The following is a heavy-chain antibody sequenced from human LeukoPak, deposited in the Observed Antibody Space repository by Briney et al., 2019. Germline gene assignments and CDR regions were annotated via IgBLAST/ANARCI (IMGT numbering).Heavy chain of an antibody. CDR1: GGSISSYY. CDR3: ARGKDVDTAMAYFDY. V-gene: IGHV4-59*08. D-gene: IGHD5-18*01. Sequence: PSETLSLTCTVPGGSISSYYWSWIRQPPGKGLEWIGYIYYSGSTNYNPSLKSRVTISIDTSKNQFSLKLSSVTAADTAVYYCARGKDVDTAMAYFDYWGQGTLVTVSS. CDR2: IYYSGST. J-gene: IGHJ4*02.